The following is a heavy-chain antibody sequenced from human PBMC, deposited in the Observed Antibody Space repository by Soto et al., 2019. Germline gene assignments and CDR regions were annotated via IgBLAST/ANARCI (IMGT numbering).Heavy chain of an antibody. CDR2: TNWDGGST. J-gene: IGHJ4*02. Sequence: EVQLVESGGGVVRPGGSLRLSCVASGFTFDDFGMSWVRQSPGEGLEWVSTTNWDGGSTGYADSVKGRFTISRDSGKNSLYLQMNSLRAEDTALYHCARGAGSGSYYPSDYWGQGTLVTVS. CDR3: ARGAGSGSYYPSDY. D-gene: IGHD3-10*01. CDR1: GFTFDDFG. V-gene: IGHV3-20*01.